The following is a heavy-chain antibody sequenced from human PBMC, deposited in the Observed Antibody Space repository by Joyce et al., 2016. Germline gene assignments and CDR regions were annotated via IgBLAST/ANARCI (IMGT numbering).Heavy chain of an antibody. Sequence: QLQMQESGPGLVKPSETLSLTCSVSGDSVNSSNFYWGWIRQPPGKGLGWIGSIYYSGNTYYKPSIQSRITVSVDTPQNQFSLKLTSVTVADTAVYYCASGDPRGSRWYDPWGQGILVTVSS. V-gene: IGHV4-39*01. D-gene: IGHD4-17*01. CDR1: GDSVNSSNFY. CDR2: IYYSGNT. J-gene: IGHJ5*02. CDR3: ASGDPRGSRWYDP.